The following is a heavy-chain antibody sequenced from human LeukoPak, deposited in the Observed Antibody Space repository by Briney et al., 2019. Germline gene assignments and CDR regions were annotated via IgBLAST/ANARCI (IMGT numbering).Heavy chain of an antibody. CDR2: INHSGST. V-gene: IGHV4-34*01. D-gene: IGHD6-6*01. CDR3: ARGGSIAARPANWFDP. CDR1: GGSFSGYY. J-gene: IGHJ5*02. Sequence: SETLSLTCAVYGGSFSGYYWSWIRQPPGKGLEWIGEINHSGSTNYNSSLKSRVTISVDTSKNQFSLKLSSVTAADTAVYYCARGGSIAARPANWFDPWGQGTLVTVSS.